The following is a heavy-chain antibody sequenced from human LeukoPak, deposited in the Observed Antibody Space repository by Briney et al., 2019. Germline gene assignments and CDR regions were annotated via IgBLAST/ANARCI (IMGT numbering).Heavy chain of an antibody. CDR1: GFTFSSYA. J-gene: IGHJ6*03. Sequence: PGGSLRLSCAASGFTFSSYAFTSVRQAPRKGLEWVSSITGTSGTTYYADSVKGRFIISRDKSKNTLYLQVNSLRDEDTAVYFCAKGDYMDVWGRGTTVTVSS. CDR3: AKGDYMDV. V-gene: IGHV3-23*01. CDR2: ITGTSGTT.